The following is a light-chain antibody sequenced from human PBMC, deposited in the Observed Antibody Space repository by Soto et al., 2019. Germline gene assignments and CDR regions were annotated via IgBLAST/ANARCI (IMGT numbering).Light chain of an antibody. J-gene: IGKJ1*01. CDR1: QSLVYSDGNTY. V-gene: IGKV2-30*01. Sequence: DAVLTQSPVSLPVALGQPASISCRSSQSLVYSDGNTYLNRFQQRPGQSPRRLIYKVSNRDSGVPDRFSGGGSGTDFTVKISRVEAEDVGVYYCMQGTYWPWTRGQVTNVDVK. CDR2: KVS. CDR3: MQGTYWPWT.